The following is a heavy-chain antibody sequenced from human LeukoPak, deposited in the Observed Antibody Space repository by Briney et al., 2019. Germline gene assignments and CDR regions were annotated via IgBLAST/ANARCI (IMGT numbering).Heavy chain of an antibody. D-gene: IGHD2-15*01. Sequence: SETLSLTCTVSGGSISSRNYYWDWIRQPPGKGLEWIGYIYYSGSTNYNPSLKSRVTISVDTSKNQFSLKLSSVTAADTAVYYCARVRCSGGSCPYYYYYYYMDVWGKGTTVTVSS. CDR3: ARVRCSGGSCPYYYYYYYMDV. V-gene: IGHV4-61*05. CDR1: GGSISSRNYY. CDR2: IYYSGST. J-gene: IGHJ6*03.